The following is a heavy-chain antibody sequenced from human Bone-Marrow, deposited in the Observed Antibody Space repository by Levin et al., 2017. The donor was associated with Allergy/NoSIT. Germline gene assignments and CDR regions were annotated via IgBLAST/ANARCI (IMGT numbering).Heavy chain of an antibody. CDR1: GFTFSSYG. D-gene: IGHD2-15*01. CDR2: ISYDGSNK. J-gene: IGHJ4*02. CDR3: AKLALGYCSGGSCSEDLDY. V-gene: IGHV3-30*18. Sequence: GGSLRLSCAASGFTFSSYGMHWVRQAPGNGLEWVAVISYDGSNKYYADSVKGRFTISRDNSKNTLYLQMNSLRAEDTAVYYCAKLALGYCSGGSCSEDLDYWGQGTLVTVSS.